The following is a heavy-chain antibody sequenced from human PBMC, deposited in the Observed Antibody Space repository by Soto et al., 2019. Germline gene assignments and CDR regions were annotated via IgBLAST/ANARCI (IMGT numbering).Heavy chain of an antibody. D-gene: IGHD2-2*01. Sequence: GESLKISCKGSGYSFTSYWIGWVRQMPGKGLEWMGIIYPGDSDTRYSPSFQGQVTISADKSISTAYLQWSSLKASDTAMYYCATRAVVPAAMSFDYYYYYGMDVWGQGTTVTISS. CDR1: GYSFTSYW. V-gene: IGHV5-51*01. J-gene: IGHJ6*02. CDR2: IYPGDSDT. CDR3: ATRAVVPAAMSFDYYYYYGMDV.